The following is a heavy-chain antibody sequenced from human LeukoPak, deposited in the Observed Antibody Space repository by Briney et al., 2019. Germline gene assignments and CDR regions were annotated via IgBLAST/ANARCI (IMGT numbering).Heavy chain of an antibody. CDR3: AKDAVAGNNYYYYYYMDV. J-gene: IGHJ6*03. CDR1: GFTLSTYA. Sequence: GGSLRLSCAASGFTLSTYAMSWVRQTPGKGLEWVAATSSSDAGTYHADSVRGRFTISRDNSKNTLYLQMNSLRAEDTAVYYCAKDAVAGNNYYYYYYMDVWGKGTTVTVSS. CDR2: TSSSDAGT. V-gene: IGHV3-23*01. D-gene: IGHD6-19*01.